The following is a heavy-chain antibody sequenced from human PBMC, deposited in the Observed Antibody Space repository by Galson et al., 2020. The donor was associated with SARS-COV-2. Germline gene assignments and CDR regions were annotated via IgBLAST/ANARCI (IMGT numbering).Heavy chain of an antibody. CDR3: ARGLNGGYSYNWFDP. Sequence: SETLPVTCAVSDDSISRYYWSWIRQPPGKGLEWIGYIYYSGSTNYNPSLKSRVIISVDTSKNQFSLKLSSVTAADTAVYYCARGLNGGYSYNWFDPWGQGTLVTVSS. D-gene: IGHD2-21*02. J-gene: IGHJ5*02. V-gene: IGHV4-59*01. CDR2: IYYSGST. CDR1: DDSISRYY.